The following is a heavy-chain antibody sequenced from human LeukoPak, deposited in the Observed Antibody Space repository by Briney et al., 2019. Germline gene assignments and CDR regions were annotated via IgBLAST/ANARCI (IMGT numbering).Heavy chain of an antibody. J-gene: IGHJ4*02. V-gene: IGHV4-38-2*01. CDR3: ASYYGSGSYFDY. CDR1: GYSISSGYY. Sequence: PETLSLTCAVSGYSISSGYYWGWIRQPPGKGLEWIGSIYHSGSTYYNPSLKSRVTISVDTSKNQFSLKLSSVTAADTAVYYCASYYGSGSYFDYWGQGTLVTVSS. CDR2: IYHSGST. D-gene: IGHD3-10*01.